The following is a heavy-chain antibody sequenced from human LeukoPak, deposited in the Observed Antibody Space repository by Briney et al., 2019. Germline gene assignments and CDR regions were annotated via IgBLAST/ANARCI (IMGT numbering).Heavy chain of an antibody. J-gene: IGHJ6*03. CDR1: GGSISSSSYY. CDR3: ARAHMITSYYYYYYMDV. CDR2: IYYSGST. D-gene: IGHD3-16*01. Sequence: SETLSLTCTVSGGSISSSSYYWGWIRQPPGKGLEWIGSIYYSGSTYYNPSLKSRVTISVDTSKNQFSLKLSSVTAADTAVYYCARAHMITSYYYYYYMDVWGKGTTVTVSS. V-gene: IGHV4-39*07.